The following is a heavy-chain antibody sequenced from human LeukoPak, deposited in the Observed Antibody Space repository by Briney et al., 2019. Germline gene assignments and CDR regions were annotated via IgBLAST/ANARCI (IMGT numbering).Heavy chain of an antibody. V-gene: IGHV3-48*04. Sequence: PGGSLRLSCAASGFTFSSYGMHWVRQAPGKGLEWVSYISRSGSTIYYADSVKGRFTISRDNAKNSLSLQMNSLRAEDTAVYYCARRVIVVGLDYWGQGTLVTVSP. CDR1: GFTFSSYG. D-gene: IGHD3-22*01. J-gene: IGHJ4*02. CDR3: ARRVIVVGLDY. CDR2: ISRSGSTI.